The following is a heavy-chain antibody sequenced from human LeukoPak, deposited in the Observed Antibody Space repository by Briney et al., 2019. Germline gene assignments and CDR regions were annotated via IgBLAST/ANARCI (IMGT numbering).Heavy chain of an antibody. CDR3: ARRGQKVGATKSEDWFDP. CDR2: IYPGDSDT. Sequence: GESLKISCKGSGYSFTSYWIGWVRQMPGKGLEWMGIIYPGDSDTRYSPSFQGQVTISADKSISTAYLQWSSLKASDTAMYYCARRGQKVGATKSEDWFDPWGQGTLVTVSS. CDR1: GYSFTSYW. D-gene: IGHD1-26*01. V-gene: IGHV5-51*01. J-gene: IGHJ5*02.